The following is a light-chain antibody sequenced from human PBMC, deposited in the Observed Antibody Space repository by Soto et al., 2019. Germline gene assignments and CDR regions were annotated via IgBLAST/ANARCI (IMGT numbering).Light chain of an antibody. CDR1: QSVNIY. CDR2: DAS. CDR3: QQYDSSGT. J-gene: IGKJ1*01. Sequence: DIVLTQSPATLSLSPGERATLSCRASQSVNIYLAWYQQKPGQAPRLLIYDASNRATGIPARFSGGGSGTDFTLTISSLDPEDFAVYYCQQYDSSGTFGQGTKVDIK. V-gene: IGKV3-11*01.